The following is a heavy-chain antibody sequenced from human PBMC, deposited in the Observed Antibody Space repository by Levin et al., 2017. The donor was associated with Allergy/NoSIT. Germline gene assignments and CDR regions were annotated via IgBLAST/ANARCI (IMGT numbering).Heavy chain of an antibody. D-gene: IGHD2-21*01. CDR2: IHYSWNT. Sequence: SETLSLTCAVSGDSITSNNHFWGWIRQPPGKGLDWIAAIHYSWNTYYNPSLKSRVTISADTSKNQFYLRLSSVTAADTAVYFCARLEDNAGRVIWFDPWGQGTLVTVSS. CDR3: ARLEDNAGRVIWFDP. J-gene: IGHJ5*02. CDR1: GDSITSNNHF. V-gene: IGHV4-39*01.